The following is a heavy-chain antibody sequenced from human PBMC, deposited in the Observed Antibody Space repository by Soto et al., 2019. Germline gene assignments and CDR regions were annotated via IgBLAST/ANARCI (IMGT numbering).Heavy chain of an antibody. CDR2: INSDGSST. D-gene: IGHD5-12*01. J-gene: IGHJ3*02. Sequence: GGSLRLSCAASGFTFSSYWMHWVRQAPGKGLVWVSRINSDGSSTSYADPVKGRFTISRDNAKNTLYLQMNSLRAEDTAVYYCARVYSGYETSDAFDIWGQGTMVTVS. CDR1: GFTFSSYW. CDR3: ARVYSGYETSDAFDI. V-gene: IGHV3-74*01.